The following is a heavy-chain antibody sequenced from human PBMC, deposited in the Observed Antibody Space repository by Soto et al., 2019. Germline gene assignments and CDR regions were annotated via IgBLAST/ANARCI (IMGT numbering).Heavy chain of an antibody. V-gene: IGHV1-46*03. Sequence: ASVKVSCKAIGYSFTSHYMHWVRQAPGQGLEWMGLINPSGASTSYAQKFQGRVTMTRDTSTSTVYMDLSSLRSEDTAVYYCARDRPYYDILTGSSYYYYGMDVWGQGTTVTVSS. D-gene: IGHD3-9*01. CDR1: GYSFTSHY. J-gene: IGHJ6*02. CDR2: INPSGAST. CDR3: ARDRPYYDILTGSSYYYYGMDV.